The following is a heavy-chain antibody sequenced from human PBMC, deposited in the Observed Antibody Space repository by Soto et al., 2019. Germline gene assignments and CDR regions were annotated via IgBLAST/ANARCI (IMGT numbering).Heavy chain of an antibody. D-gene: IGHD3-22*01. J-gene: IGHJ6*02. V-gene: IGHV2-70*01. CDR2: IDWDDDK. CDR1: GFSLSTSGMC. Sequence: VSGPTVVNPTQTLTLTCTFSGFSLSTSGMCVSWIRQPPGKALEWLALIDWDDDKYYSTSLKTRLTISKDTSKNQVVLTMTNMDPVDTATYYCARISRQRMIVGRGYYYYGMDVWGQGTTVTVSS. CDR3: ARISRQRMIVGRGYYYYGMDV.